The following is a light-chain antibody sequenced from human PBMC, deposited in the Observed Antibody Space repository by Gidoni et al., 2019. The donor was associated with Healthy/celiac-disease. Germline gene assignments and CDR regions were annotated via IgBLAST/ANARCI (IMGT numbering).Light chain of an antibody. CDR1: QGISSA. CDR2: DAS. J-gene: IGKJ2*04. V-gene: IGKV1-13*02. CDR3: QQFNSYPCS. Sequence: AIHLTQSPSSLSASVGDRVTITCRASQGISSALSWYQQKPGKAPKLLIYDASSLESGVQSRFSGSGSGTDFTLTISSLQPEDFATYYCQQFNSYPCSFGQGTKLEIK.